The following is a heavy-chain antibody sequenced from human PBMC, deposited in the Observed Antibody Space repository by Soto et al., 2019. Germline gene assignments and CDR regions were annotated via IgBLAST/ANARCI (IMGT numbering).Heavy chain of an antibody. CDR1: GYTFTGYY. Sequence: ASVKVSCKASGYTFTGYYMHWVRQAPGQGLEWMGWINPNSGGTNYAQKFQGWVTMTRDTSISTAYMELSRLRSDDTAVYYCARALTTVKAYYYGMDVWGKGTTVTVS. D-gene: IGHD4-4*01. V-gene: IGHV1-2*04. J-gene: IGHJ6*04. CDR3: ARALTTVKAYYYGMDV. CDR2: INPNSGGT.